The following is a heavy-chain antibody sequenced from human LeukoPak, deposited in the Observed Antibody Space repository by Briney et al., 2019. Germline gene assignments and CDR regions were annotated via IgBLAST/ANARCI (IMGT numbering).Heavy chain of an antibody. D-gene: IGHD2/OR15-2a*01. CDR1: GGSIYSSDY. V-gene: IGHV4-39*01. Sequence: SETLSLTCTVSGGSIYSSDYWGWIRQPTGKGLEWIGSIYHNGKTSYNPSLISRVTISVDTSKNQFSLKLSSVTAADTAVFYCVRQGTYTYNSNSFDYWGQGTLVTVSS. J-gene: IGHJ4*02. CDR2: IYHNGKT. CDR3: VRQGTYTYNSNSFDY.